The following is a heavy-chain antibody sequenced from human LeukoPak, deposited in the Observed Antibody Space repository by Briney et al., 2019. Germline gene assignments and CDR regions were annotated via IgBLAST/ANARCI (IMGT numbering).Heavy chain of an antibody. Sequence: GESLKISCKGSGYSFTNYWIGWVRQMPGKGLEWMAIVYPSDSDTRYCPSFQGQVTVSADKSISTVYLQWSSLRADDTAVYYCAKGSGNSAHRSTYYYGMDVWGQGTTVTVSS. CDR2: VYPSDSDT. CDR3: AKGSGNSAHRSTYYYGMDV. CDR1: GYSFTNYW. J-gene: IGHJ6*02. D-gene: IGHD6-19*01. V-gene: IGHV5-51*01.